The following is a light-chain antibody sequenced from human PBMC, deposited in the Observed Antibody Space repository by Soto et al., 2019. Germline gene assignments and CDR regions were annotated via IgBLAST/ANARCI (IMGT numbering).Light chain of an antibody. J-gene: IGKJ4*01. V-gene: IGKV3-20*01. CDR2: GAS. CDR1: QSVSSRY. Sequence: EIVLTQSPGTLSLSPGERGTLSCRASQSVSSRYLAWYQQKPGQAPRLLIYGASSRATGIPDRFSGSGSGTDFTLTISRLEPEDFAVNYCQHYGNTPPGSFGGGTKVEIK. CDR3: QHYGNTPPGS.